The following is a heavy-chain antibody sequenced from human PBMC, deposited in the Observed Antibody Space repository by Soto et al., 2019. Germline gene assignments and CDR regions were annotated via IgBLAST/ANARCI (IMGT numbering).Heavy chain of an antibody. Sequence: EVQLVQSGAEVRNPGESLKISCKASGYGFKFINYWIAWVRQMPGKGLEWMGVISPGDSNTRYSPSFQGQVTFSADNSLNTAYLQWNTLRASDTAIYYCARRTYESGWRHYFDYWGQGTLVTVSS. V-gene: IGHV5-51*01. J-gene: IGHJ4*02. CDR2: ISPGDSNT. CDR1: GYGFKFINYW. D-gene: IGHD6-19*01. CDR3: ARRTYESGWRHYFDY.